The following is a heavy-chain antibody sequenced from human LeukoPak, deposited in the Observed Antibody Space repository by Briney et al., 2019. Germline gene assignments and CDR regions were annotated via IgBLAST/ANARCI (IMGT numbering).Heavy chain of an antibody. Sequence: SETLSLTCTISGGSINNYYWSWIRQPPGKGLEWIGYIYYSGSTDYNPSLNSRVNISLDTSKNQFSLRLSSVTAADTAVYYCARQTAKNVDTARFDYWGQGTLVTVSS. CDR3: ARQTAKNVDTARFDY. D-gene: IGHD5-18*01. CDR1: GGSINNYY. CDR2: IYYSGST. V-gene: IGHV4-59*08. J-gene: IGHJ4*02.